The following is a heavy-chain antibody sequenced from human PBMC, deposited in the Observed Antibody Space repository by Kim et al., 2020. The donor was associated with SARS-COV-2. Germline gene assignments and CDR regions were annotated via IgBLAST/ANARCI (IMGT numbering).Heavy chain of an antibody. Sequence: SETLSLTCTVSGGSISSGSYYWSWIRQPAGKGLEWIGRIYTSGSTNYNPSLKSRVTISVDTSKNQFSLKLSSVTAADTAVYYCARAYEDYSGLDWGQGTLVTVSS. D-gene: IGHD4-4*01. CDR3: ARAYEDYSGLD. V-gene: IGHV4-61*02. CDR1: GGSISSGSYY. J-gene: IGHJ4*02. CDR2: IYTSGST.